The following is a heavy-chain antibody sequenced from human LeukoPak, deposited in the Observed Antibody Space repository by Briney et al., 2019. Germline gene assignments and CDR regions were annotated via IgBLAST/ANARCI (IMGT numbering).Heavy chain of an antibody. Sequence: GGSLRLSCAASGFTFSNYWMSWVRQAPGKGLEWVANIKQDGSEKYYVDSVKGRFTISRDNAKNSLYLQMNSLRADDTAVYYCARVRGSWCLDCWGQGTLATVSS. CDR3: ARVRGSWCLDC. J-gene: IGHJ4*02. V-gene: IGHV3-7*01. D-gene: IGHD6-13*01. CDR1: GFTFSNYW. CDR2: IKQDGSEK.